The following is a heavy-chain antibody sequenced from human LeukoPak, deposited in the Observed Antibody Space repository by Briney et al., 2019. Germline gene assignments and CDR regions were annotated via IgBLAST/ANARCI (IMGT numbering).Heavy chain of an antibody. CDR1: GYSISSGYY. J-gene: IGHJ4*02. CDR2: IYNSGSA. D-gene: IGHD1-26*01. CDR3: ARRRVDSGNHHFDC. V-gene: IGHV4-38-2*01. Sequence: PSESLSLTCAVSGYSISSGYYWGWIRQPPGKGLEWIGNIYNSGSADYNPSLKSRVTISVDTSKNQFSLKLSSVTAADTAVYYCARRRVDSGNHHFDCWGQGTLVTVSS.